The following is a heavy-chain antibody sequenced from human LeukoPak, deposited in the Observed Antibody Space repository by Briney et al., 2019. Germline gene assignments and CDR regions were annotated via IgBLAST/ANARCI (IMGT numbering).Heavy chain of an antibody. CDR1: GGSISDTTYF. CDR3: ARSGYYDILSGYLYFFDY. V-gene: IGHV4-39*01. D-gene: IGHD3-9*01. J-gene: IGHJ4*02. CDR2: IYSSGST. Sequence: SETLSLTCGVSGGSISDTTYFWGWIRQPPGKGLEWIGSIYSSGSTYYNPSLKSRVTVSIDTSRNQFSLKLTSVAAAETAVYYCARSGYYDILSGYLYFFDYWGQGTLVTVSS.